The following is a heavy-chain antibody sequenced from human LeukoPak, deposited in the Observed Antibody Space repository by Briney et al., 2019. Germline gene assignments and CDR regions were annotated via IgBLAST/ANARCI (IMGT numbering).Heavy chain of an antibody. J-gene: IGHJ5*02. V-gene: IGHV3-30*01. CDR1: GFTFSTYA. Sequence: PGGSLRLSCAASGFTFSTYAMHWVRQAPGKGRGWVTRISYDGSNKYYADSVKRRFTVSRDNSKNTLYLQMNSLRAEDTAVYYCARDGISRGSGTYYNAWGEGTLVTVSS. CDR3: ARDGISRGSGTYYNA. CDR2: ISYDGSNK. D-gene: IGHD3-10*01.